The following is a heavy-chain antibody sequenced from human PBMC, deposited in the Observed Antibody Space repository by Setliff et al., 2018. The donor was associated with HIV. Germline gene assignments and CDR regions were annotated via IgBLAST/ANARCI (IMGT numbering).Heavy chain of an antibody. CDR2: VRYDGNK. V-gene: IGHV3-30*02. J-gene: IGHJ4*02. Sequence: GGSLRLSCATSGFTFSDYGMHWVRQAPGKGLEWVAFVRYDGNKGFVDSVKGRFIISRDNAKNTLYLQMNSLGVDDTAVYYCAAPGDSGVSLDYWGQGTLVTVSS. D-gene: IGHD2-21*02. CDR3: AAPGDSGVSLDY. CDR1: GFTFSDYG.